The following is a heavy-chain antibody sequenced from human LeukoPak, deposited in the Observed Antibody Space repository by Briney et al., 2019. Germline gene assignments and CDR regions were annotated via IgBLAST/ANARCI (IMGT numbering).Heavy chain of an antibody. V-gene: IGHV5-51*01. D-gene: IGHD3-10*01. CDR1: GYSFTSYW. CDR2: IYPGDSDT. J-gene: IGHJ6*02. CDR3: ARRGSGSYKGPHYYYYGMDV. Sequence: GESLKISCKGSGYSFTSYWIAWVRQMPGKGLEWMGIIYPGDSDTRYSSSFQGQVTISADKSFNTAYLQWSSLKASDTAMYYCARRGSGSYKGPHYYYYGMDVWGQGTTVTVSS.